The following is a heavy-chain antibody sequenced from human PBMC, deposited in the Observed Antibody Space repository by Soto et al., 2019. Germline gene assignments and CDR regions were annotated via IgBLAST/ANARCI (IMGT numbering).Heavy chain of an antibody. CDR1: GFSFSDYY. J-gene: IGHJ5*02. CDR2: ISDHGTYT. D-gene: IGHD4-17*01. V-gene: IGHV3-11*06. Sequence: GGSLRLSCTASGFSFSDYYMRWILHAAGRGLEWVAYISDHGTYTDYSDSVTGRVTVSRDNGKNSLLLRMNSRGVEDSAVYYCERGGRGRGDPNWFDPWGQGSLVTVSS. CDR3: ERGGRGRGDPNWFDP.